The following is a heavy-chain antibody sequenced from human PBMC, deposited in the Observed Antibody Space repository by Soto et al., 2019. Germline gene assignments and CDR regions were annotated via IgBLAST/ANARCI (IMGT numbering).Heavy chain of an antibody. Sequence: GGSLRLSCAASGFPFSSYAMSWVRQAPGKGLEWVSTISGSGGSTYYADSVKGRFTISRDNSKNTLYLQMNSLRAEDTAVYYCAKGHYGSGLNWFDPWGQGTLVTVSS. D-gene: IGHD3-10*01. CDR2: ISGSGGST. CDR3: AKGHYGSGLNWFDP. J-gene: IGHJ5*02. V-gene: IGHV3-23*01. CDR1: GFPFSSYA.